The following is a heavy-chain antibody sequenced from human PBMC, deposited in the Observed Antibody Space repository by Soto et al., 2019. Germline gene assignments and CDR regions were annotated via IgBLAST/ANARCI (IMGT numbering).Heavy chain of an antibody. CDR2: ISSSSSYI. Sequence: GGSLRLSCAASGFTFSSYSMNWVLQAPGKGLEWVSAISSSSSYIYYADSVKGRFIISRDNAKNSLYLQMNSLGAEDTAVFYCVRVLGDDVPGTVPQNWFDPWGQGTLVTVPT. J-gene: IGHJ5*02. CDR3: VRVLGDDVPGTVPQNWFDP. CDR1: GFTFSSYS. V-gene: IGHV3-21*01. D-gene: IGHD2-21*02.